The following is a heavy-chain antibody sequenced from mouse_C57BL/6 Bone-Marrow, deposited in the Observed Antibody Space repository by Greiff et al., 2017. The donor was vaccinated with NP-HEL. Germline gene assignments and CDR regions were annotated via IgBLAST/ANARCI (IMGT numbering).Heavy chain of an antibody. CDR2: ISSGSSTI. Sequence: EVKLMESGGGLVKPGGSLKLSCAASGFTFSDYGMHWVRQAPEKGLEWVAYISSGSSTIYYADTVKGRFTISRDNAKNTLFLQVTGLRTEDTAMYYCARKEELTEYPGWYFDVWGTGTTVTVSS. J-gene: IGHJ1*03. D-gene: IGHD4-1*01. V-gene: IGHV5-17*01. CDR1: GFTFSDYG. CDR3: ARKEELTEYPGWYFDV.